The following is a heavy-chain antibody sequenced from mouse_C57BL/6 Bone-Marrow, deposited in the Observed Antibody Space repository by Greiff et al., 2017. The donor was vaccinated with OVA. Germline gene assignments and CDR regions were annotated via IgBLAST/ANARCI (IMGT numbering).Heavy chain of an antibody. J-gene: IGHJ2*01. D-gene: IGHD1-3*01. V-gene: IGHV1-82*01. CDR3: ARGVGMNYFDY. CDR1: GYAFSSSW. Sequence: QVQLQQSGPELVKPGASVKISCKASGYAFSSSWMNWVKQRPGKGLEWIGRIYPGDGDTNYNGKFKGKATLTADKSSSTAYMQLSSLTSEDSAVYFCARGVGMNYFDYWGKGTTLTVSS. CDR2: IYPGDGDT.